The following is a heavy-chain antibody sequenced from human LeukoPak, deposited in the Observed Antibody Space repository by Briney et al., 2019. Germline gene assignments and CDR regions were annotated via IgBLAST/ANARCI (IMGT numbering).Heavy chain of an antibody. CDR2: INASGGST. CDR1: LYTFTSYY. V-gene: IGHV1-46*01. J-gene: IGHJ4*02. Sequence: GASVKVSCKASLYTFTSYYMYWVRQAPGQRVERMGIINASGGSTSYAQKFQGRVTMTRDTSTSTVYMELSSLRSEDTAVYCCARDRDYYDSSGYYFDYWGEGTLLTVSS. CDR3: ARDRDYYDSSGYYFDY. D-gene: IGHD3-22*01.